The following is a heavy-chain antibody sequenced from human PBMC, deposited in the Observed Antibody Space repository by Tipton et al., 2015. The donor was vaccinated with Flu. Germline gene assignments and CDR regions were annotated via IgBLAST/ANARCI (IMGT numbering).Heavy chain of an antibody. J-gene: IGHJ5*02. CDR3: ARRDYSNYVSDPKSWFDP. CDR1: GYSIISSSYS. CDR2: MYHTGSA. Sequence: TLSLTCTVPGYSIISSSYSWGWIRQPPGKGLEWIGNMYHTGSAYYNPSLKSRVTISLDTSRNQLSLKLASVTAADTAVYYCARRDYSNYVSDPKSWFDPWGQGTLVTISS. V-gene: IGHV4-39*01. D-gene: IGHD4-11*01.